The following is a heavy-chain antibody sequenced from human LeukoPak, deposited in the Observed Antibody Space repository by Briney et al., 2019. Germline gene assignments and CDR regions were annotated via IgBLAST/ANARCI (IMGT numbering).Heavy chain of an antibody. V-gene: IGHV3-11*01. J-gene: IGHJ1*01. CDR1: GFTFSDYY. CDR3: ARDSGYSSGWARH. D-gene: IGHD6-19*01. Sequence: GGSLRLSCAASGFTFSDYYMSWIRQAPGKGLEWISHISSSGDNMHYADSVKGRFTTSRDNAKNSLYLQMNSLRGEDTAVYYCARDSGYSSGWARHWGQGTLVTVSS. CDR2: ISSSGDNM.